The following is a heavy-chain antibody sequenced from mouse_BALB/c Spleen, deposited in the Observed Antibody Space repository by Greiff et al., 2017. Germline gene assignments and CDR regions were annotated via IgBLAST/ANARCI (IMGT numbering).Heavy chain of an antibody. CDR2: INPYNGAT. V-gene: IGHV1-31*01. CDR1: GYSFTGYY. D-gene: IGHD2-4*01. Sequence: EVMLVESGPELVKPGASVKISCKASGYSFTGYYMHWVKQSHVKSLEWIGRINPYNGATSYNQNFKDKASLTVDKSSSTAYMELHSLTSEDSAVYYCARGMITTAFYAMDYWGQGTSVTVSS. CDR3: ARGMITTAFYAMDY. J-gene: IGHJ4*01.